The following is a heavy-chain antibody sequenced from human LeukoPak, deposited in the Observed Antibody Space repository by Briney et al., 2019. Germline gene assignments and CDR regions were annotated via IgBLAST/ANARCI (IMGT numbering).Heavy chain of an antibody. CDR1: GFTFSNFW. V-gene: IGHV3-7*03. Sequence: PGGSLRLSCTASGFTFSNFWMGWVRQAPGKGLEWVANIKQDETEKFYLGSVKGRFTITRDNAKNSLYLQMNSLRAEDTAVYYCAKEKVGVKPSDYWGQGTLVTVSS. CDR3: AKEKVGVKPSDY. D-gene: IGHD3-22*01. J-gene: IGHJ4*02. CDR2: IKQDETEK.